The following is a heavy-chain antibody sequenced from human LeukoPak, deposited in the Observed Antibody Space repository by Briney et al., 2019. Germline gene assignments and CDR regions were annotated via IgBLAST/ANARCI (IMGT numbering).Heavy chain of an antibody. J-gene: IGHJ6*02. CDR2: IASDGSST. CDR1: GFTFSSYW. Sequence: GGSLRLSCAASGFTFSSYWMNWVRQAPGKGLVWVSRIASDGSSTTYADCVKGRFSISRDNAKNTLYLQMNSLRVEDTAVYYCGKGSGRYSDSRGYYQYYYAMDVWGQGTTVTVSS. V-gene: IGHV3-74*01. CDR3: GKGSGRYSDSRGYYQYYYAMDV. D-gene: IGHD3-22*01.